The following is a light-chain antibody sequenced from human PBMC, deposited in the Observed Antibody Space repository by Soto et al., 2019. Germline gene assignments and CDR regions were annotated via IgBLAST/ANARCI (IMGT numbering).Light chain of an antibody. J-gene: IGKJ2*01. CDR3: QQSDNWPYT. Sequence: EIVMTQSPATLSVSPGERATLSCRASQSISSNLAWYQQKPVQAPRLLIYRASTRATGIPARFSGSGSGTEFTLTISSLQSEDFAIYYCQQSDNWPYTFGQGTKLEIK. CDR1: QSISSN. CDR2: RAS. V-gene: IGKV3-15*01.